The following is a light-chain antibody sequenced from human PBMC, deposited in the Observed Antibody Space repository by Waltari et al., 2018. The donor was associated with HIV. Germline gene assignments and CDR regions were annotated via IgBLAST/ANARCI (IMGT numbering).Light chain of an antibody. J-gene: IGLJ3*02. CDR2: DVT. Sequence: QSALTQPRSVSGSPGQSVTISCTGTSSDVGGYNYVSWYQHHPGKAPKLMIYDVTKRPSGVPDRFSGSKSGNTASLTISGLQAEDEADYYCCSYAGSYTFGFGGGTKLTVL. V-gene: IGLV2-11*01. CDR1: SSDVGGYNY. CDR3: CSYAGSYTFG.